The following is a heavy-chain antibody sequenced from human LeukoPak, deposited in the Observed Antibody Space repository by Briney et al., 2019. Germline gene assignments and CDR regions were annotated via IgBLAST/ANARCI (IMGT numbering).Heavy chain of an antibody. V-gene: IGHV1-69*04. Sequence: SVKLSCKASGDTFSNYAMSWVRQAPGQGLEWVGRIIPSLGTPNYAQKFQGRVTITADRSTTTAYMELSSLRFEDRAGYYCARAGGSRFSVPYYFNYWGQGTPVTVSS. CDR1: GDTFSNYA. CDR3: ARAGGSRFSVPYYFNY. D-gene: IGHD6-13*01. CDR2: IIPSLGTP. J-gene: IGHJ4*02.